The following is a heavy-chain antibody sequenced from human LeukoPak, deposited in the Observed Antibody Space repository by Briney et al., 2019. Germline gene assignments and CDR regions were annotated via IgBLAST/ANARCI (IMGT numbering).Heavy chain of an antibody. CDR2: INPNSGGT. D-gene: IGHD3-10*01. Sequence: ASVKVSCKASGYTFTGYYMHWVRQAPEQGLEWMGWINPNSGGTNYAQKFQGRVTMTRDTSISTAYMELSRLRSDDTAVYYCARGPFTYYYGSGSFRMADYWGQGTLVTVSS. J-gene: IGHJ4*02. CDR1: GYTFTGYY. V-gene: IGHV1-2*02. CDR3: ARGPFTYYYGSGSFRMADY.